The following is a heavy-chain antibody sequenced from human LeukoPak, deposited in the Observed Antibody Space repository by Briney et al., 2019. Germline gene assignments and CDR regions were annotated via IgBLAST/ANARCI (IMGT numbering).Heavy chain of an antibody. CDR3: ARASYYDSSGYSYFDY. D-gene: IGHD3-22*01. CDR2: IYTSGST. V-gene: IGHV4-4*07. CDR1: GGSISSYY. J-gene: IGHJ4*02. Sequence: SETLSLTCTVSGGSISSYYWSWIRQPAGKGLEWIGRIYTSGSTNYNPSLKSRVTMSVDTSTNQFSLKLSSVTAADTAVYCCARASYYDSSGYSYFDYWGQGTLVTVSS.